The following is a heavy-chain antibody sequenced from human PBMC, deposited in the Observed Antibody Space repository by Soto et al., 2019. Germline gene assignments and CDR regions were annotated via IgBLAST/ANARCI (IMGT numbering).Heavy chain of an antibody. D-gene: IGHD3-3*01. CDR1: GYSISSGYY. V-gene: IGHV4-38-2*02. Sequence: SETLSLTCTVSGYSISSGYYWGWIRQPPGKGLEWIGSIYHSGSTYYNPSLKSRVTMSVDTSKNQFSLKLSSVTAADTAVYYCARELTIFGVVKYYFDYWGQGTLVTVSS. CDR3: ARELTIFGVVKYYFDY. CDR2: IYHSGST. J-gene: IGHJ4*02.